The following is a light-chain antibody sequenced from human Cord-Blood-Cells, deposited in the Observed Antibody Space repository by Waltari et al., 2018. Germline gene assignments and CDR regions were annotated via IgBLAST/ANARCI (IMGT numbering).Light chain of an antibody. J-gene: IGLJ3*02. CDR1: SSNIGSNT. V-gene: IGLV1-44*01. CDR2: SNN. Sequence: QSVLTQPPSASGTPGQRVTIPCSGSSSNIGSNTVNWYQQLPGTAPKLLIDSNNQRRAGVPDRFSGSNSGTSASLAISGLQSEDEADYYCAAWDDSLNGWVFGGGTKLTVL. CDR3: AAWDDSLNGWV.